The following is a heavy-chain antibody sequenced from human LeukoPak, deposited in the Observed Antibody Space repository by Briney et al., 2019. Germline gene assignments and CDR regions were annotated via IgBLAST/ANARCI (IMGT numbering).Heavy chain of an antibody. CDR2: IYPGDSDT. CDR1: GYSFTNYW. V-gene: IGHV5-51*01. CDR3: ARQEYCSGGSCYTWFDP. J-gene: IGHJ5*02. D-gene: IGHD2-15*01. Sequence: KLGESLKISCKGSGYSFTNYWIGWVRQMPGKGLEWMGIIYPGDSDTRYSPSFQGQVTISADKSISTAYLQWSSLKASDTAMYYCARQEYCSGGSCYTWFDPWGQGTLVTVSS.